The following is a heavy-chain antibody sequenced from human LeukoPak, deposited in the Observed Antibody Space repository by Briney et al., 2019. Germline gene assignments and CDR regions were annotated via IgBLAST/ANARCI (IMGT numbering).Heavy chain of an antibody. D-gene: IGHD1-26*01. J-gene: IGHJ4*02. CDR1: GGSFSGYY. V-gene: IGHV4-34*01. CDR2: INHSGST. Sequence: SETLSLTCAVYGGSFSGYYWSWIRQPPGKGLEWIGGINHSGSTNYNPSLKSRVTISVDTSKNQFSLKLSSVTAADTAVYYCARGPLTAPRDSGSYFFDYWGQGTLVTVSS. CDR3: ARGPLTAPRDSGSYFFDY.